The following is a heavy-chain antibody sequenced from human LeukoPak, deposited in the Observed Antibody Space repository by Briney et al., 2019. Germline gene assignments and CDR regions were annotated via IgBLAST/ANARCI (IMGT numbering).Heavy chain of an antibody. J-gene: IGHJ4*02. CDR1: GFTFSTYD. CDR2: ISGSGGTT. V-gene: IGHV3-23*01. CDR3: AKRRETVRGAFDY. D-gene: IGHD3-10*02. Sequence: GGSLSLSCAASGFTFSTYDMNWVRQTPGKGLEWVSIISGSGGTTYYADSVKGRFTISRDNSKNTLYLEMNSLRADDTAVYYCAKRRETVRGAFDYWGQGTLVTVSS.